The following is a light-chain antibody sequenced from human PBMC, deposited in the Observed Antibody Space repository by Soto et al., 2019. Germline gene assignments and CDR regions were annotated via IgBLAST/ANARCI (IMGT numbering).Light chain of an antibody. CDR3: QQYGSSRT. CDR1: QSVSSN. V-gene: IGKV3-20*01. CDR2: GAS. Sequence: SQAPDSVAVGQREDPTRPRSVSQSVSSNLAWYQQKPGQAPRLLIYGASTRATGIPARFGGSGSGTDFTLTISRLEPDDFAVYYCQQYGSSRTFGQGTKVDIK. J-gene: IGKJ1*01.